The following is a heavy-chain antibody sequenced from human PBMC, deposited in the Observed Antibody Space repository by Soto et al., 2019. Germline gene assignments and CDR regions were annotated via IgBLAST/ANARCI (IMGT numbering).Heavy chain of an antibody. CDR3: ATAPGPY. CDR2: IYYSGST. J-gene: IGHJ4*02. Sequence: SETLTLTCTVSGGSMCSYYWSWIRQPPGKGLEWIGYIYYSGSTYYNPSLKSRVTISVDRSKNQFSLKLSSVTAADTAVYYCATAPGPYWGQGTLVTVSS. CDR1: GGSMCSYY. V-gene: IGHV4-59*12. D-gene: IGHD2-21*02.